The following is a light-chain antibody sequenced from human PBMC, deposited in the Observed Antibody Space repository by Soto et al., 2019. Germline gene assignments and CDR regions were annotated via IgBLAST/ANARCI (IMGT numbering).Light chain of an antibody. CDR3: NSYSTTRTYV. Sequence: QSALTQPASVSGSPGQSITISCTGSSSDVGAYNHVSWYQQHPGKAPKLMLYGVSNRPSGVSSRFSGSKSGNTASLSISGLLTEDEADYYCNSYSTTRTYVFGTGTKVTVL. CDR1: SSDVGAYNH. J-gene: IGLJ1*01. CDR2: GVS. V-gene: IGLV2-14*01.